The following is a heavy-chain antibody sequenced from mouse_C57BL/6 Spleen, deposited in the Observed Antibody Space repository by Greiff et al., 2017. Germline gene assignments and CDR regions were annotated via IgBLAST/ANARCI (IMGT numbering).Heavy chain of an antibody. Sequence: EVKVEESGGGLVQPGGSMKLSCVASGFTFSNYWMNWVRQSPEKGLEWVAQIRLKSDNYATHYAVSVKGRFTISRDDSKSSVYLQMNNLRAEDTGIYYCTVAVPYYAMDYWGQGTSVTVSS. J-gene: IGHJ4*01. CDR2: IRLKSDNYAT. V-gene: IGHV6-3*01. CDR3: TVAVPYYAMDY. CDR1: GFTFSNYW. D-gene: IGHD1-1*01.